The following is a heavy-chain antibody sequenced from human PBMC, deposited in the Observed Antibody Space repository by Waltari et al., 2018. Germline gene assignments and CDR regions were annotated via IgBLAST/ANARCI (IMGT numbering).Heavy chain of an antibody. Sequence: QVQLQQWGAGLLKPSETLSLTCAVYGGSFSGYYWSWIRKPPGKGREWIGEINHSGSTNYNPSLKSRVTISVDTSKNQFSLKLSSVTAADTAVYYCATRGDYSKHRWFDTWGQGTLVTVSS. CDR1: GGSFSGYY. D-gene: IGHD4-4*01. CDR2: INHSGST. J-gene: IGHJ5*02. V-gene: IGHV4-34*01. CDR3: ATRGDYSKHRWFDT.